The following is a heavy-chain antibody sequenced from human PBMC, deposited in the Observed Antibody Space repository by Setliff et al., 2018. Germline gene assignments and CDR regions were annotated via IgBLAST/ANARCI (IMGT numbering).Heavy chain of an antibody. CDR3: ARDPEGGEFDI. J-gene: IGHJ3*02. CDR1: GFHFSGSW. D-gene: IGHD2-21*01. CDR2: IRPDGSGN. Sequence: GSLRLSCSASGFHFSGSWVAWVRQAPGQGLEWVADIRPDGSGNFYADAVRGRFTASRDNARNSLFLQMNSLSVEDTAMYYCARDPEGGEFDIWGRGTLVTVS. V-gene: IGHV3-7*01.